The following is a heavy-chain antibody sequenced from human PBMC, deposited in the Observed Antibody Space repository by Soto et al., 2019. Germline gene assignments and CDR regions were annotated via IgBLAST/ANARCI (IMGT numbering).Heavy chain of an antibody. V-gene: IGHV5-10-1*01. CDR2: IDPSDSYT. Sequence: EVQLVQSGAEVKKPGASLRISCKGSGYSFTSYWISWVRQMPGKGLEWMGRIDPSDSYTNYSPSFQGHVTISADKSISTACLQWSGLKASDTAMYYCARLAMATRRGYYGMDVWGQGTTVHVS. D-gene: IGHD5-12*01. CDR1: GYSFTSYW. J-gene: IGHJ6*02. CDR3: ARLAMATRRGYYGMDV.